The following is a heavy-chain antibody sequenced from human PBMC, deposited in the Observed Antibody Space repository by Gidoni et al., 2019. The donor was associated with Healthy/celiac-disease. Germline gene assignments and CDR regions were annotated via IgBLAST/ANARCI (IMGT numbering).Heavy chain of an antibody. Sequence: EVQMLESGGGLVQPGGALRLSCAASGVNFSSYAMSWVRQAPGKGLEWVSAIIGSGGSTYYADSVKGRFTLSRDNSKNTLYLQMNSLRAEDTAVYYCAKRYEWLEATIDYWGQGTLVTVSS. V-gene: IGHV3-23*01. CDR2: IIGSGGST. J-gene: IGHJ4*02. CDR3: AKRYEWLEATIDY. D-gene: IGHD5-12*01. CDR1: GVNFSSYA.